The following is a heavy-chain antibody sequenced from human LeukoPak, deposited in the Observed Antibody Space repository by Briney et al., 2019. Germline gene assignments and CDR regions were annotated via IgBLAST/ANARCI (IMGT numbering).Heavy chain of an antibody. CDR2: IHTSGST. V-gene: IGHV4-4*07. J-gene: IGHJ4*02. CDR3: ARDSASGYFDY. CDR1: GGSISSYY. Sequence: SETLSLTCTVSGGSISSYYWSWIRQPAGKGLEWIGRIHTSGSTNYNPSLKSRVTISGDTSKNQFSLNLSSVTAADTAVYYCARDSASGYFDYWGQGTLVTVSS. D-gene: IGHD3-22*01.